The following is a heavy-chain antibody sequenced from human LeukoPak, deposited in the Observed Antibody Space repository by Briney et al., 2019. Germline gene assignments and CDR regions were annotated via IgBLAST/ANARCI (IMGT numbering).Heavy chain of an antibody. Sequence: SVKVSCKASGYTFTSYGISWVRQADGQGLEWKGWISAYNGNTNYAQKLQGRVTMTTDTSTSTAYMELRSLRSDDTAVYYCARSGVLLWFGELLSPTLFDIWGQGTMVTVSS. V-gene: IGHV1-18*01. D-gene: IGHD3-10*01. CDR3: ARSGVLLWFGELLSPTLFDI. CDR2: ISAYNGNT. CDR1: GYTFTSYG. J-gene: IGHJ3*02.